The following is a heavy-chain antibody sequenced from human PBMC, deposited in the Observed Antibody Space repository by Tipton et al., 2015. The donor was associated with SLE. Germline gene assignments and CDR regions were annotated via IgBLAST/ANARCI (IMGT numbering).Heavy chain of an antibody. V-gene: IGHV4-4*07. D-gene: IGHD2-15*01. CDR1: GGSISSYY. CDR2: IHTSGST. Sequence: TLSLTCNVSGGSISSYYWSWIRQPAGKGLEWIGRIHTSGSTNYNPSLKSRATMSVDTSKNLFSLKLISVTAADTAVYYCATLSSWFDPWGQGTLVTVSS. CDR3: ATLSSWFDP. J-gene: IGHJ5*02.